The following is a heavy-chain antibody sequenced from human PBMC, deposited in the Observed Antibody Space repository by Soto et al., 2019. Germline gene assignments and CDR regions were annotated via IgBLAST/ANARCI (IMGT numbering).Heavy chain of an antibody. CDR1: GFTFDDYA. J-gene: IGHJ6*02. D-gene: IGHD4-17*01. CDR2: ISWNSGSI. Sequence: EVQLVESGGGLVQTGRSLRLSCAVSGFTFDDYAMHWVRQAPGKGLEWVSGISWNSGSIGYADSVKGRFTISRDNAKTSLYLQMNSLRVEDTALYYCAKGTVTSFYYYGMDVWGQGTTVTVSS. V-gene: IGHV3-9*01. CDR3: AKGTVTSFYYYGMDV.